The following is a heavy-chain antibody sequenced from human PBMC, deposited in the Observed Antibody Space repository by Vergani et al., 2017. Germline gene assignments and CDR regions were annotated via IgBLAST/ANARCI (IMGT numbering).Heavy chain of an antibody. CDR3: ALQAGDYGDSYYYYYYGMDV. D-gene: IGHD4-17*01. CDR1: GFTFSSYA. CDR2: ISYDGSNK. J-gene: IGHJ6*02. Sequence: QVQLVESGGGVVQPGRSLRLSCAASGFTFSSYAMHWVRQAPGKGLEWVAVISYDGSNKYYADSVKGRFTISRDNSKNTLYLQMNSLRAEDTAVHYCALQAGDYGDSYYYYYYGMDVWGQGTTVTVSS. V-gene: IGHV3-30*01.